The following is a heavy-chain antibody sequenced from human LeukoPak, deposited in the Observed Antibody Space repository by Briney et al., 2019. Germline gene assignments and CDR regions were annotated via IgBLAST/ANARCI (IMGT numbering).Heavy chain of an antibody. V-gene: IGHV4-31*03. CDR1: GGSITSAAYF. J-gene: IGHJ4*02. CDR2: VNSRGTT. Sequence: PSQTLSLTCTVSGGSITSAAYFWSWIRRRPGKGLEWVGYVNSRGTTYYSPPLKSRVTVSVDTSKSQFSLRLSSVTAADTAVYFCARTTVSNNFDYWGQGTLVTVSS. CDR3: ARTTVSNNFDY. D-gene: IGHD4-17*01.